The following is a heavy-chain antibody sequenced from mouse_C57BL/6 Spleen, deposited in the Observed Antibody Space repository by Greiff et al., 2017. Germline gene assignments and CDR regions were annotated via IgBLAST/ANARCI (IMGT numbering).Heavy chain of an antibody. Sequence: VKLVESGPGLVQPSQSLSITCTVSGFSLTSYGVHWVRQSPGKGLEWLGVIWSGGSTDYNAAFISRLSISKDNSKSQVFFKMNSQQADDTAIYYCARNSYYFDYWGQGTTLTVSS. CDR1: GFSLTSYG. V-gene: IGHV2-2*01. J-gene: IGHJ2*01. D-gene: IGHD2-12*01. CDR2: IWSGGST. CDR3: ARNSYYFDY.